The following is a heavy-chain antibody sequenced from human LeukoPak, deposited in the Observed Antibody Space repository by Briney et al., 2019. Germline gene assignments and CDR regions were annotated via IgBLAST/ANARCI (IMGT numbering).Heavy chain of an antibody. Sequence: PGGSLRLSCAASGSTFSSIAMHWVRQAPGKGLEWVAVISYDGSTTYYADSVKGRFTISRDNSKNTLYLQMNSLRAEDTALYHCARGRYKTSPDYWGQGTLVTVSS. V-gene: IGHV3-30-3*01. D-gene: IGHD1-14*01. CDR1: GSTFSSIA. CDR2: ISYDGSTT. CDR3: ARGRYKTSPDY. J-gene: IGHJ4*02.